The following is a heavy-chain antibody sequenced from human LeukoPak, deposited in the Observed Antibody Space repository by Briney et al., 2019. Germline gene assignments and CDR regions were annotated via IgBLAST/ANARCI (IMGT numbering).Heavy chain of an antibody. V-gene: IGHV1-2*02. CDR3: ARDPFLGLALFDH. J-gene: IGHJ4*02. CDR2: INPNSGGT. D-gene: IGHD3-3*02. Sequence: ASVKVSCKASGYTFTRYGISWVRQAPGQGLEWMGWINPNSGGTNYAQKFQGRVTMTRDTSISTAYMELSRLRSDDTAVYYCARDPFLGLALFDHWGQGTLVTASS. CDR1: GYTFTRYG.